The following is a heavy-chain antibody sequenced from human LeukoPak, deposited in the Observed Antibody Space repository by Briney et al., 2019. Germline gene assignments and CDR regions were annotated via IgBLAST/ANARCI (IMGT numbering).Heavy chain of an antibody. CDR3: ARMDLDGGDSIGFDS. D-gene: IGHD2-21*02. CDR2: IKQDGSEE. CDR1: GFKYATYW. Sequence: PGGSLRLSCAASGFKYATYWMNWVRQAPGKGLEWVANIKQDGSEEGYVASVKGRFTISRDNARNSLYLQMNGLRAEDTAVYYCARMDLDGGDSIGFDSWGQGTLVTVSS. V-gene: IGHV3-7*03. J-gene: IGHJ5*01.